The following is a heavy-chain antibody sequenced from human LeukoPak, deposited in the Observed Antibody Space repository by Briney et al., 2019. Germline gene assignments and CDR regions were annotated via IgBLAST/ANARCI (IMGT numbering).Heavy chain of an antibody. CDR2: ISGAGSAT. J-gene: IGHJ2*01. Sequence: GGSLRLSCAASGFTFSNYAMSWVRQAPGKGLEWVSAISGAGSATFYADSVKGRFTISRDNSRNTLYLQMDSLRVDDTAVYYCASCRGCYDWYFDLWGRGTLVTASS. CDR1: GFTFSNYA. D-gene: IGHD2-2*01. V-gene: IGHV3-23*01. CDR3: ASCRGCYDWYFDL.